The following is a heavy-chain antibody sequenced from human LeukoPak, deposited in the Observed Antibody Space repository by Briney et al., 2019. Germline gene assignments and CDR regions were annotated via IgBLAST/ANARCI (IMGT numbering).Heavy chain of an antibody. Sequence: SETLSLTCSVSGGSISPYYWSWIRQPPGKGLEWIGYIYYSGTTNYNPSLQSRVTISVATSKNQFSLKLSSVTAADTALYYCARDRASAGGFNYWGQGTLVTVSS. V-gene: IGHV4-59*01. CDR1: GGSISPYY. D-gene: IGHD2-15*01. J-gene: IGHJ4*02. CDR2: IYYSGTT. CDR3: ARDRASAGGFNY.